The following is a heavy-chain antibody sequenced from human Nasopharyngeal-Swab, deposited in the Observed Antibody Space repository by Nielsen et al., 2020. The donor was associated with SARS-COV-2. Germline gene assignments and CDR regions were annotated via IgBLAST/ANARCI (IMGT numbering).Heavy chain of an antibody. CDR3: ARVGGYSMGFPYFDY. CDR2: ISSSSYT. V-gene: IGHV3-11*05. D-gene: IGHD3-10*01. J-gene: IGHJ4*02. CDR1: GFTFSDYY. Sequence: GESLKISCAASGFTFSDYYMSWIRQAPGKGLEWVSYISSSSYTNYADSVKGRFTISRDNAKNSLYLQMNSLRAEDTAVYYCARVGGYSMGFPYFDYWGQGTLVTVSS.